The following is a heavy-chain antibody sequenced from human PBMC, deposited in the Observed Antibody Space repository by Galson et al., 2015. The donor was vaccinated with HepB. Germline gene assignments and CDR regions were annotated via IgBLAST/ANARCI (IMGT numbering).Heavy chain of an antibody. J-gene: IGHJ3*02. CDR1: GFPFSTYF. CDR2: ISSRGTYI. Sequence: SLRLSCAASGFPFSTYFMSWVRQAPGKGLEWVSSISSRGTYIYKAESVKGRFTISRDNAKNSVHLQMSSLRAEDTAMYYCARDLPPHISVAGTPAFDIWGQGTMVTVSS. V-gene: IGHV3-21*06. D-gene: IGHD6-19*01. CDR3: ARDLPPHISVAGTPAFDI.